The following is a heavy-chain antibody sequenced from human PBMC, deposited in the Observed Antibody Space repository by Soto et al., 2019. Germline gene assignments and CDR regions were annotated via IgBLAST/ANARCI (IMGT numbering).Heavy chain of an antibody. CDR3: VKEWTPRRAFDY. J-gene: IGHJ4*02. Sequence: AGGSLRLSCVASRFTFRSYAMSWVRQAPGKGLEWVSGISPSGSSTFYADSVRGRFTISRDNAKNTVYLQMNSLRVEDTAKYYCVKEWTPRRAFDYWGQGTPVTVSS. CDR2: ISPSGSST. D-gene: IGHD5-12*01. CDR1: RFTFRSYA. V-gene: IGHV3-23*01.